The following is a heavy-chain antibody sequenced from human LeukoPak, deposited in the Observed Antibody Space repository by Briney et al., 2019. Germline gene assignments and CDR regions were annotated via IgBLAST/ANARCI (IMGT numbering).Heavy chain of an antibody. CDR3: ARDESSRDDSGGYNY. D-gene: IGHD3-22*01. V-gene: IGHV4-4*07. Sequence: SETLSLTCAVSSASATSHHWAWIRQPAGKGLEGVGRVHFSGSTNYNPSLRSRVAISLDKSKNEVSLTLNSVSAADTAVYYCARDESSRDDSGGYNYWGRGVLVTVSS. CDR2: VHFSGST. CDR1: SASATSHH. J-gene: IGHJ4*02.